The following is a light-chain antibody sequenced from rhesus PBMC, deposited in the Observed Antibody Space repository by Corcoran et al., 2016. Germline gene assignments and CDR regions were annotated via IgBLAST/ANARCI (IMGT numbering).Light chain of an antibody. J-gene: IGKJ4*01. CDR2: GAS. CDR3: QQYSNWPQLT. Sequence: EIVLTQSPATLSLSPGERATLSCRASQSVSSSLAWYQEKPGQVPRLPIYGASSRATGIPDRFSCSVSGTDVTITITSLEPEDFAVYYCQQYSNWPQLTFGGGTKVEIK. V-gene: IGKV3-42*03. CDR1: QSVSSS.